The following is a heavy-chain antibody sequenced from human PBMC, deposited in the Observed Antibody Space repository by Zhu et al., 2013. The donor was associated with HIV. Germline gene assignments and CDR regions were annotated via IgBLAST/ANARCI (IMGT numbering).Heavy chain of an antibody. D-gene: IGHD3-22*01. CDR3: ARVLTSYYYDSSGYCDY. CDR2: ISAYNGNT. J-gene: IGHJ4*02. CDR1: GYTYSSYG. V-gene: IGHV1-18*01. Sequence: QVQLVQSGAEVKKPGASVKVSCEASGYTYSSYGISWVRQAPGQGLEWMGWISAYNGNTNYAQNLQGRVTMTTDTSTNTAYMELRSLRSDDTAVYYCARVLTSYYYDSSGYCDYWGQGTLVTVSS.